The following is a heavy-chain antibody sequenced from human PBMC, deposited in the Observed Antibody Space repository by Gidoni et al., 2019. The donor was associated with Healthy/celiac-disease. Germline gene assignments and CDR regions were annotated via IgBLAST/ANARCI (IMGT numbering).Heavy chain of an antibody. J-gene: IGHJ3*02. Sequence: WIGYIYYSGSTYYNPSLKSRVTISVDTSKNQFSLKLSSVTAADTAVYYCARLGKYQLLFSEDAFDIWGQGTMVTVSS. V-gene: IGHV4-31*02. D-gene: IGHD2-2*01. CDR2: IYYSGST. CDR3: ARLGKYQLLFSEDAFDI.